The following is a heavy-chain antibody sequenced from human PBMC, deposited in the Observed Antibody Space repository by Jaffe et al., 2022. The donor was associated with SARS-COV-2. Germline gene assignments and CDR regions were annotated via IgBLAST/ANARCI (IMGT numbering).Heavy chain of an antibody. V-gene: IGHV2-5*02. J-gene: IGHJ4*02. Sequence: QITLKESGPTLVKPTETLTLTCTVSGFSLNTREEGVGWIRQPPGKALEWLALIFWDGDTRHSPSLKSRLSVTRDTSKNQVVLKMTNVDPADTATYYCAHMRWLRYSYDYWGQGTLVTVSS. CDR2: IFWDGDT. D-gene: IGHD5-18*01. CDR1: GFSLNTREEG. CDR3: AHMRWLRYSYDY.